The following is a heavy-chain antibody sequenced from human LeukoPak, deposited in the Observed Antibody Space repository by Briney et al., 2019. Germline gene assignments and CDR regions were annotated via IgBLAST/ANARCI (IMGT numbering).Heavy chain of an antibody. Sequence: SETLSLTCAVYGGSFSGYYWSWIRQPPGKGLEWIGEINHSGSTNYNPSLKSRVTISVDTSKNQFSLKLSSVTAADTAVYYCARERDPGYFDYWGQGTLVTVSS. CDR2: INHSGST. V-gene: IGHV4-34*01. CDR3: ARERDPGYFDY. CDR1: GGSFSGYY. J-gene: IGHJ4*02.